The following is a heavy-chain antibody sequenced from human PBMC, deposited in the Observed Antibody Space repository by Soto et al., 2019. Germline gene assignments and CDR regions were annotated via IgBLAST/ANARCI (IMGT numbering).Heavy chain of an antibody. D-gene: IGHD2-2*01. V-gene: IGHV1-2*02. Sequence: ASVKVSCKASGYTFTGYYMHWVRQAPGQGLEWMGWINPNSGGTNYAQKFQGRVTMTRDTSISTAYMELSRLRSDGTAVYYCARYNTRLLAFDIWGQGTMVTVSS. CDR1: GYTFTGYY. J-gene: IGHJ3*02. CDR2: INPNSGGT. CDR3: ARYNTRLLAFDI.